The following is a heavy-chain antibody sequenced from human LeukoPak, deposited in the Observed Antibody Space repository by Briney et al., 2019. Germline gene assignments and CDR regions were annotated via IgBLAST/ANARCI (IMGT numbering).Heavy chain of an antibody. D-gene: IGHD3-22*01. CDR1: GFTFGGYW. V-gene: IGHV3-7*01. CDR2: IKEDGSEK. CDR3: ARDQYYYDSSWDY. Sequence: GGSLRLSCAASGFTFGGYWMSWVRQAPGKGLEWVANIKEDGSEKYYVDSVKGRFTISRDNAKNSLYLQMNSLRAEDTAVYYCARDQYYYDSSWDYWGQGTLVTVSS. J-gene: IGHJ4*02.